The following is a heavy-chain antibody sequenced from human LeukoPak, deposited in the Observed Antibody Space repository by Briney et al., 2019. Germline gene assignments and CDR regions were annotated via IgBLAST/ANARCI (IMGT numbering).Heavy chain of an antibody. CDR1: GGSVTSGTYH. CDR3: ARDHYYDGRGRFDP. Sequence: PSETLSLTCSVSGGSVTSGTYHWGWIRQPPGKGLDWIGSVYFDGGTHYKPSLQSRVTISVDTSKNQFSLRLSSVTAADTALYYCARDHYYDGRGRFDPWGQGTLVTVSS. J-gene: IGHJ5*02. V-gene: IGHV4-39*07. D-gene: IGHD3-16*01. CDR2: VYFDGGT.